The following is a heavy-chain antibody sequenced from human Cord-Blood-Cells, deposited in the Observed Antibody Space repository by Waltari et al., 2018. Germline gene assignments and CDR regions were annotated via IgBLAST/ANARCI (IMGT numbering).Heavy chain of an antibody. CDR3: ARQRFLEWLLYYFDY. J-gene: IGHJ4*02. Sequence: QLQLQESGPGLVKPSETLSLTCTVSGGSISSRSYYWGWIRQPPGKGLEWIGSIYYSGSTYYNPSLKSRVTISVDTSKNQFSLKLSSVTAADTAVYYCARQRFLEWLLYYFDYWGQGTLVTVSS. CDR1: GGSISSRSYY. CDR2: IYYSGST. D-gene: IGHD3-3*01. V-gene: IGHV4-39*01.